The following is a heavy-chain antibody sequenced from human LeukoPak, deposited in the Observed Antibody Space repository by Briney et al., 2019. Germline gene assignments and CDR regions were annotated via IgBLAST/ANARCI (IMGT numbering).Heavy chain of an antibody. V-gene: IGHV3-73*01. J-gene: IGHJ4*02. CDR2: IRSKANNYAT. CDR3: SSPYCSDGVCYPGY. D-gene: IGHD2-8*01. CDR1: GFTFSDSA. Sequence: GGSLRLSCAPSGFTFSDSAMHWVRQASGKGLEWVGRIRSKANNYATAYAASVKGRFTISRDDSKNTAYLQMNSLKTEDTAVYYCSSPYCSDGVCYPGYWGQGTLVTVSS.